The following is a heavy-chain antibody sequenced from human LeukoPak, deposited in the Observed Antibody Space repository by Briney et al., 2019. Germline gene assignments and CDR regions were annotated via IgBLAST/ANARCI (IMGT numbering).Heavy chain of an antibody. V-gene: IGHV1-18*01. D-gene: IGHD2-15*01. CDR2: ISAYNGNT. Sequence: ASVKVSCKASGYIFSNFFSSYGISWVRQAPGQGLEWMGWISAYNGNTNYAQKLQGRVTMTTDTSTSTAYMELRSLRSDDTAVYYCARERVSAPDYWGQGTLVTVSS. J-gene: IGHJ4*02. CDR1: GYIFSNFFSSYG. CDR3: ARERVSAPDY.